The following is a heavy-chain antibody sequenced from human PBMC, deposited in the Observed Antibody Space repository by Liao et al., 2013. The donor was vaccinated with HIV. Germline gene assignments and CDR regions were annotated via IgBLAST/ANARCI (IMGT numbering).Heavy chain of an antibody. CDR3: ARDRAYSGYDGYYYYMDV. CDR2: IYSSGGT. Sequence: QVQLQESGPGLVKPSETLPLTCTVSGGSISSGSYYWSWIRQPAGKGLEWIGRIYSSGGTNYNPSLKSRVTISVDTSKNQFSLKLSSVTAADTAVYYCARDRAYSGYDGYYYYMDVWGERDRRSPSP. D-gene: IGHD5-12*01. J-gene: IGHJ6*03. CDR1: GGSISSGSYY. V-gene: IGHV4-61*02.